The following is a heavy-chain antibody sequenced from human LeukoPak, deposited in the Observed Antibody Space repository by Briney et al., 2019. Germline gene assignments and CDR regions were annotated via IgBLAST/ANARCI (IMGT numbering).Heavy chain of an antibody. J-gene: IGHJ5*02. CDR2: IYYSGST. V-gene: IGHV4-39*07. Sequence: PSETLSLTCTVSGGSISSSSYYWGWIRQPPGKGLEWIGSIYYSGSTCYNPSLKSRVTISVDTSKNQFSLKLSSVTAADTAVYYCARDAGIAVAGTYDWFDPWGQGTLVTVSS. CDR3: ARDAGIAVAGTYDWFDP. CDR1: GGSISSSSYY. D-gene: IGHD6-19*01.